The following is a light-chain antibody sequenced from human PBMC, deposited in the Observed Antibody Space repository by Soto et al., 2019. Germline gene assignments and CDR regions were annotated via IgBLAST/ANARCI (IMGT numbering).Light chain of an antibody. J-gene: IGKJ3*01. CDR2: GAS. CDR3: QYGSSPVT. CDR1: QSVSSSD. Sequence: EIVLTQSPGTLSLSPGERATLSCRASQSVSSSDVAWFQQRPGQAPRLLIDGASSRATGIPDRFSGSGSGPDFTLSISSLEPEDLAVYYCQYGSSPVTFGPGTKVDIK. V-gene: IGKV3-20*01.